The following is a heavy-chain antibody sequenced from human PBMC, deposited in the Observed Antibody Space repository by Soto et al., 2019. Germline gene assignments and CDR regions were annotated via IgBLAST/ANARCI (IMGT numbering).Heavy chain of an antibody. D-gene: IGHD4-4*01. Sequence: ASVKASCKASGGTFDRHTINWVRQAPGQGLEWMGGIIPIFSTPKYAQKFQGRVMLTADKSRSTGYMGMSSLRYEYKAVYYCARGGLQADGVQYNHYAMDVWGQGTTVVASS. CDR2: IIPIFSTP. J-gene: IGHJ6*02. V-gene: IGHV1-69*06. CDR1: GGTFDRHT. CDR3: ARGGLQADGVQYNHYAMDV.